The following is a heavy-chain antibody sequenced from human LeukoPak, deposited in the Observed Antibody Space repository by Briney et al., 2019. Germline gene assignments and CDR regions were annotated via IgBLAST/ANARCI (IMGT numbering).Heavy chain of an antibody. D-gene: IGHD5-24*01. V-gene: IGHV1-2*02. CDR2: INPNSGGT. J-gene: IGHJ4*02. Sequence: ASVKVSCKTSGYSFTAYYMHWVRQAPGQGLEWMGWINPNSGGTNYAQKFQGRVTMTSDTSINTAYMELGRLISDDTAVYYCAGDGYNSRRFFDYWGQGTLVTVSS. CDR1: GYSFTAYY. CDR3: AGDGYNSRRFFDY.